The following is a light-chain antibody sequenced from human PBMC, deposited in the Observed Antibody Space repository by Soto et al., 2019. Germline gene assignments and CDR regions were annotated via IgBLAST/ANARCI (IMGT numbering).Light chain of an antibody. Sequence: EIVLTPSPGTLSLSPGERATLSCRASHSVDFFLAWYQQKPGQATRLLIYGASSRATGIPDRFSGSGSGTDFTLTISRLEPEDFALYYCQQYGGSPITVGLGTRLEIK. J-gene: IGKJ5*01. CDR1: HSVDFF. CDR3: QQYGGSPIT. CDR2: GAS. V-gene: IGKV3-20*01.